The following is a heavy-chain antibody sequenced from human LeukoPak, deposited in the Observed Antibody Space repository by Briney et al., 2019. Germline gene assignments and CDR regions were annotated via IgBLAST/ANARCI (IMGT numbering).Heavy chain of an antibody. CDR3: ARDDGYNLFDY. V-gene: IGHV3-21*01. D-gene: IGHD5-24*01. CDR1: GFTFSKYG. Sequence: GGSLRLSCAASGFTFSKYGMSWVRQTPGKGPEWVSAISGSADNTYYADSVKGRFTISRDNAKNSLYLQMNSLRAEDTAVYYCARDDGYNLFDYWGQGTLVTVSS. J-gene: IGHJ4*02. CDR2: ISGSADNT.